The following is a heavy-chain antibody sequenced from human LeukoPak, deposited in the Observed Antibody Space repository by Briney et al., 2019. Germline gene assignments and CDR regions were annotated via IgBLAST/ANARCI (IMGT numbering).Heavy chain of an antibody. D-gene: IGHD2-2*01. J-gene: IGHJ5*02. V-gene: IGHV4-4*09. CDR3: ARHPHVVPAAKAWFDP. Sequence: PSETLSLTCTVSGGSISSYYWSWIRQPPGKGLEWIGYIYTSGSTNYNPSLKSRVTISVDTSKNQFSLKLSSVTAADTAVYYCARHPHVVPAAKAWFDPWGQGTLVTVSS. CDR2: IYTSGST. CDR1: GGSISSYY.